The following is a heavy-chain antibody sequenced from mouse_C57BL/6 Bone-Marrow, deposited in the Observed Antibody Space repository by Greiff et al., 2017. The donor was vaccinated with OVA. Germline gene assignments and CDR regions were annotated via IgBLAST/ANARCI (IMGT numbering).Heavy chain of an antibody. J-gene: IGHJ2*01. Sequence: VQLQQSGAELVRPGASVKLSCTASGFNIKDDYMHWVKQRPEQGLEWIGWIDPENGDTEYASKFQGKATITADTSSNTAYLQLSSLTSEDTAVYCGTTYRQLRPHFDYWGQGTTLTVSA. V-gene: IGHV14-4*01. D-gene: IGHD3-2*02. CDR3: TTYRQLRPHFDY. CDR1: GFNIKDDY. CDR2: IDPENGDT.